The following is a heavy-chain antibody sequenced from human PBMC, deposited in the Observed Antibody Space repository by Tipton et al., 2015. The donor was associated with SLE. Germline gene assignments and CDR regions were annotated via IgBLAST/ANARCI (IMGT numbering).Heavy chain of an antibody. Sequence: TLSLTCTVSGGSISSHYWSWIRQPPGKGLEWIGYIYYSGSTNYNPSLKSRVTISVDTSKNQFSLKLSSVTAADTAVYYCARGGYYYGSGSYYKGWYFDLWGRGTLVTVSS. V-gene: IGHV4-59*11. CDR2: IYYSGST. CDR1: GGSISSHY. D-gene: IGHD3-10*01. CDR3: ARGGYYYGSGSYYKGWYFDL. J-gene: IGHJ2*01.